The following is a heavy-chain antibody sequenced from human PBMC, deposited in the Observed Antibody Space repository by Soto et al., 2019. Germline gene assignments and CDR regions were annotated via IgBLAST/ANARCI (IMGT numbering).Heavy chain of an antibody. CDR1: GFTFSSCA. V-gene: IGHV3-23*01. CDR3: AKGRSYYYYFGVDV. Sequence: EVQLLESGGGLVQPGGSLRLSCAASGFTFSSCAMGWVRQAPGKGLEWVSDIIDSGGSTYYADSVKGRFTITRDNSKSMLYLQMISLRAEDTALYYCAKGRSYYYYFGVDVWGQGTTVTVSS. J-gene: IGHJ6*02. CDR2: IIDSGGST.